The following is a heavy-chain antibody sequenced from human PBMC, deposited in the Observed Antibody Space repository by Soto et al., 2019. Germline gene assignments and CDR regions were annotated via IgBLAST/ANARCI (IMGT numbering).Heavy chain of an antibody. CDR2: ISGSGGST. CDR3: ATWQGSLNFHY. Sequence: PGGSLRLSCAASGFNFSSYAMSWVRQAPGKGLEWVSAISGSGGSTYYADSVKGRFTISRDNSKNTLYLQMNSLRPEDTAVYHCATWQGSLNFHYWGQGTLVTVS. CDR1: GFNFSSYA. J-gene: IGHJ4*02. V-gene: IGHV3-23*01.